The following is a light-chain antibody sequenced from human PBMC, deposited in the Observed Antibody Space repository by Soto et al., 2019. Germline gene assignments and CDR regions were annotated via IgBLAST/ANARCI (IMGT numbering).Light chain of an antibody. CDR2: GAS. J-gene: IGKJ5*01. CDR1: QTVSSSF. CDR3: QQYGTLPIT. V-gene: IGKV3-20*01. Sequence: EIVMTQSPGTLSLSPGERVTLSCRASQTVSSSFLAWYQQKPGQAPRLFIYGASSGATGIPDRFSGSGSGTDFTLTIGRLEPEDFAVYYCQQYGTLPITFGQGTRLEIK.